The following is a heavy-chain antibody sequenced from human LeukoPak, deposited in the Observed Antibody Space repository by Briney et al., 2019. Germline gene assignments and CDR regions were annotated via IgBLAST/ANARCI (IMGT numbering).Heavy chain of an antibody. V-gene: IGHV3-30-3*01. CDR1: GFTFSSYA. D-gene: IGHD6-13*01. J-gene: IGHJ4*02. Sequence: GGSLRLSCAASGFTFSSYAMHWVRQAPGKGLEWVAVISYDGSNKYYADSVKGRFTISRDNSKNTLYLQMNSMRAEDTAVYYCASYSSSWYAFDYWGQGTLVTVSS. CDR2: ISYDGSNK. CDR3: ASYSSSWYAFDY.